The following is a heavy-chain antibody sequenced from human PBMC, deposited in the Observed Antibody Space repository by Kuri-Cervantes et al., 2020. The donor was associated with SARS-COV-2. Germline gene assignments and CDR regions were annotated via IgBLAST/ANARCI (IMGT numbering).Heavy chain of an antibody. CDR1: GGSISSYY. Sequence: GSLRLSCTVSGGSISSYYWSWIRQPPGKGLEWIGYIYYSGSTNYNPSLKSRVTVSVDTSKNQFSLKLSSVTAADTAVYYCARALVTMVRGVRGWFDPWGQGALVTVSS. CDR3: ARALVTMVRGVRGWFDP. CDR2: IYYSGST. V-gene: IGHV4-59*12. D-gene: IGHD3-10*01. J-gene: IGHJ5*02.